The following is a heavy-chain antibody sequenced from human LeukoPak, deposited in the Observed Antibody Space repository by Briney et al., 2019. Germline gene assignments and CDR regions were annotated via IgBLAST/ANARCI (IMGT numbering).Heavy chain of an antibody. V-gene: IGHV1-46*03. CDR1: GYTFTIYY. CDR2: INPSGGST. CDR3: AGVLGDAWFDP. D-gene: IGHD3-10*01. Sequence: ASVTVSCKASGYTFTIYYMHWVRQAPGQGLEWMEIINPSGGSTSYAQKFQGRVTMTGDTSTSTVYMELSSLRSEDTAVYYCAGVLGDAWFDPWGQGTLVTVSS. J-gene: IGHJ5*02.